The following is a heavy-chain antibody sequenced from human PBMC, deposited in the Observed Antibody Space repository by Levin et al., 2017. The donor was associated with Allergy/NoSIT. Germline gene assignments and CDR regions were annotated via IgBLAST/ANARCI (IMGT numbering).Heavy chain of an antibody. J-gene: IGHJ4*01. Sequence: SCAASGFTFSSYWMSWVRQAPGKGLEWVANIKQDGSEKYYVDSMRGRFTISRDNAKNLLYLQMNSLRAEDTAVYYCASVSRYCRGGSCYSFNYWGQGTQVTVSS. CDR3: ASVSRYCRGGSCYSFNY. CDR1: GFTFSSYW. D-gene: IGHD2-15*01. V-gene: IGHV3-7*01. CDR2: IKQDGSEK.